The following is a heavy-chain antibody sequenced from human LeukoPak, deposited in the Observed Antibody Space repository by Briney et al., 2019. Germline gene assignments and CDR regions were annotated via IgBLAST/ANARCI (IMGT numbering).Heavy chain of an antibody. Sequence: GGSLRLSCTTSGFTFSSYAFHWVRQAPGKGLEYVSAINSDGGSTYYANSVKGRFTVFRDNSKNTLHLQMGSLRAEDMAVYYCARDRFGLCDYWGQGTLVTVSS. CDR3: ARDRFGLCDY. V-gene: IGHV3-64*01. CDR1: GFTFSSYA. D-gene: IGHD3-16*01. CDR2: INSDGGST. J-gene: IGHJ4*02.